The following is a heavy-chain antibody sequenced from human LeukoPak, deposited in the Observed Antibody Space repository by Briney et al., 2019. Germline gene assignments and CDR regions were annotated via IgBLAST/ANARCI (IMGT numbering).Heavy chain of an antibody. V-gene: IGHV4-39*01. CDR2: IYYSGST. Sequence: PSETLSLTCTVSGGSISSSSYYWGWIRQPPGKGLEWIGSIYYSGSTYYNPSLKSRVTISVDTSKNQFSLKLSSVTAADTAVYYCAGTPIVVVVAATLPWFDPWGQGTLVTVSS. J-gene: IGHJ5*02. CDR1: GGSISSSSYY. CDR3: AGTPIVVVVAATLPWFDP. D-gene: IGHD2-15*01.